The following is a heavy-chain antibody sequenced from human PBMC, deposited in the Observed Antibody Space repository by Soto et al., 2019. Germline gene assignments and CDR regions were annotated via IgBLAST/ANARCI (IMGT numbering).Heavy chain of an antibody. D-gene: IGHD2-2*01. Sequence: QVQLQQWGAGLLKPSETLSLTCAVYGGSFSGYYWSWIRQPPGKGLEWIGEINHSGSTNYNPSLKSHVTISGATSKDPGALKLSSVTAADTAVYYCASGSPLHRLLSRTLGSLRWFDPWCQGTLVTVSS. V-gene: IGHV4-34*01. CDR1: GGSFSGYY. CDR3: ASGSPLHRLLSRTLGSLRWFDP. J-gene: IGHJ5*02. CDR2: INHSGST.